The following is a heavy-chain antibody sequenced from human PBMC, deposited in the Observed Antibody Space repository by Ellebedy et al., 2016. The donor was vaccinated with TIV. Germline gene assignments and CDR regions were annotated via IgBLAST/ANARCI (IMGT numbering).Heavy chain of an antibody. Sequence: PGGSLRLSCAASGFTFSSYSMNWVRQAPGKGLEWVSYIRISSSTIYYAASVKGRFTISRDNAKNSLFLQMNSLRAEDTAVYYCARRIPAEDYFDYWGQGTLVTVSS. J-gene: IGHJ4*02. CDR1: GFTFSSYS. D-gene: IGHD5-18*01. V-gene: IGHV3-48*04. CDR2: IRISSSTI. CDR3: ARRIPAEDYFDY.